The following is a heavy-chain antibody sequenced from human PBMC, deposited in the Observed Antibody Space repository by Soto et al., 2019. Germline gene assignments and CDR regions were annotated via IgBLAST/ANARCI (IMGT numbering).Heavy chain of an antibody. D-gene: IGHD3-10*01. CDR2: IVVGSGNT. CDR3: AAGFRPSDAFDI. Sequence: SVKGSCKASGFTFTSAAMQWVRQARGQRLEWIGWIVVGSGNTNYAQKFQERVTITRDMSTSTAYMELSSLRSEDTAVYYCAAGFRPSDAFDIWGQGTMVTVSS. CDR1: GFTFTSAA. J-gene: IGHJ3*02. V-gene: IGHV1-58*02.